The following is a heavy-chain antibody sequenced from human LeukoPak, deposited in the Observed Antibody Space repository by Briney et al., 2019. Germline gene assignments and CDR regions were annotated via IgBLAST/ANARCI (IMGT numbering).Heavy chain of an antibody. D-gene: IGHD3-10*01. Sequence: SGGSLRLSCAASGFTFSNYGMSWVRQAPGKGLEWVSVIYSGGSTYYADSVKGRFTISRDNSKNTLYLQMNSLRAEDTAVYYCARLRGRFDYWGQGTLVTVSS. CDR2: IYSGGST. V-gene: IGHV3-66*01. CDR1: GFTFSNYG. CDR3: ARLRGRFDY. J-gene: IGHJ4*02.